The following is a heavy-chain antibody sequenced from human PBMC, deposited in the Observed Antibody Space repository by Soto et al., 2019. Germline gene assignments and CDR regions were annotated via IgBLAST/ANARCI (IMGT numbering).Heavy chain of an antibody. Sequence: GGSLRLSCAASGFTFSDYYMSWIRQAPGKGLEWVSYISSSGTTIYYADSVKGRFTISSDNAKNSLYLQMNSLRAEDTAVYYCASAVLRYCGGDCPADYWGQGTLVTVSS. CDR1: GFTFSDYY. V-gene: IGHV3-11*01. D-gene: IGHD2-21*02. J-gene: IGHJ4*02. CDR3: ASAVLRYCGGDCPADY. CDR2: ISSSGTTI.